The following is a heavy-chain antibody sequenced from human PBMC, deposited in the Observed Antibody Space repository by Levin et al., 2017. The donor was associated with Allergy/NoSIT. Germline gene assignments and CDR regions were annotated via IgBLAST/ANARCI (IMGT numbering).Heavy chain of an antibody. CDR3: AREKYYYDSSGYPNWFDP. J-gene: IGHJ5*02. D-gene: IGHD3-22*01. Sequence: ASVKVSCKASGYTFTGYYMHWVRQAPGQGLEWMGWINPNSGGTNYAQKFQGRVTMTRDTSISTAYMELSRLRSDDTAVYYCAREKYYYDSSGYPNWFDPWGQGTLVTVSS. V-gene: IGHV1-2*02. CDR1: GYTFTGYY. CDR2: INPNSGGT.